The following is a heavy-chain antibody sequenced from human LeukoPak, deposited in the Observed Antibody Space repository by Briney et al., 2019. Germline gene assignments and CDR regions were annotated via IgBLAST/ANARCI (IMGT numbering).Heavy chain of an antibody. Sequence: RASVKVSCKASGHTFTRYNMHWVRQAPGQGLEWMGIINPSGGSTSYAQKYQGRVIMTRDTSTSTVYMELSSPRSEDTAVYYCARSESSGYMDVWGQGTTVTVSS. D-gene: IGHD3-22*01. V-gene: IGHV1-46*01. CDR1: GHTFTRYN. J-gene: IGHJ6*02. CDR2: INPSGGST. CDR3: ARSESSGYMDV.